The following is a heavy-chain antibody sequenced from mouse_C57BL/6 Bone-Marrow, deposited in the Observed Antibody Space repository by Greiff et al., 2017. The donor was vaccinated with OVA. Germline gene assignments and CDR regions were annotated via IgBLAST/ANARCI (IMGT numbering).Heavy chain of an antibody. CDR2: ISAGGSYT. V-gene: IGHV5-4*03. CDR3: ARGNYRPYWYFDV. Sequence: EVMLVESGGGLVKPGGSLKLSCAASGFTFSSYAMSWVRQTPEKRLEWVATISAGGSYTYYPDNVKGRFTFSTDTATNNLYLQMSHLKSAYTAMYYCARGNYRPYWYFDVWGTGTTVTVSS. J-gene: IGHJ1*03. D-gene: IGHD2-1*01. CDR1: GFTFSSYA.